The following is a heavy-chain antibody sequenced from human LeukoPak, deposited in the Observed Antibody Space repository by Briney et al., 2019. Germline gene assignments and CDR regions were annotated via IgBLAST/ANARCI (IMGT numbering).Heavy chain of an antibody. D-gene: IGHD3-10*01. J-gene: IGHJ3*02. V-gene: IGHV3-23*01. CDR3: AKSYGGGSDDAFDI. Sequence: GGSLRLSCAASGFTFSSYAMSWLRQAPGKGLEWVSAISGSGGSTYYADSVKGRFTISRDNSKNMLYLQMNGLRAEDTAVYYCAKSYGGGSDDAFDIWGQGTMVTVSS. CDR1: GFTFSSYA. CDR2: ISGSGGST.